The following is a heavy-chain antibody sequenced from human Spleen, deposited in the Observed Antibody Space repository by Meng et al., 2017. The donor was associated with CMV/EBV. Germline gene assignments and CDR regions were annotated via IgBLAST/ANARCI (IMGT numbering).Heavy chain of an antibody. CDR1: GFTFSSYS. D-gene: IGHD6-13*01. CDR2: ISSDNSFI. V-gene: IGHV3-21*04. Sequence: GESLKISCAASGFTFSSYSMNWVRQAPGKGLEWVSFISSDNSFIHYADSVKGRFIISRDNSKNTLYLQMNSLRAEDTAVYYCAKDKTVAAAGTYWFDPWGQGTLVTVSS. CDR3: AKDKTVAAAGTYWFDP. J-gene: IGHJ5*02.